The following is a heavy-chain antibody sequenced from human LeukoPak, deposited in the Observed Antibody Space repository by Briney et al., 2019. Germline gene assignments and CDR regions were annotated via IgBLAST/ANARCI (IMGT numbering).Heavy chain of an antibody. CDR1: GGYIRRSY. J-gene: IGHJ4*02. D-gene: IGHD2-21*02. V-gene: IGHV4-59*08. CDR2: IYCSGTT. Sequence: SETLSLTCSVSGGYIRRSYLSWLRQPPGKGLEWLGFIYCSGTTNYNPSLKSRVTISVDTSKNQFSLKLNSVTAADTAVYYCARHHCGGGDCYPTYYFDYWGQGTLVTVSS. CDR3: ARHHCGGGDCYPTYYFDY.